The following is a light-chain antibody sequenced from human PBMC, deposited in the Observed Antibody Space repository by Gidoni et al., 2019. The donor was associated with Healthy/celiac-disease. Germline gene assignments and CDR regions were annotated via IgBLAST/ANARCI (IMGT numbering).Light chain of an antibody. CDR1: QSLLHSNGYNY. V-gene: IGKV2-28*01. CDR3: MQALQTPIT. Sequence: DIVMTQSPLSLPVTPGEPASISCRSSQSLLHSNGYNYLDWYLQKPGQSPQLLIYLGSNRASGVPDRFSGSGSGTDFTLKISRVEAEDVGVYYCMQALQTPITFXYXTRLEIK. J-gene: IGKJ5*01. CDR2: LGS.